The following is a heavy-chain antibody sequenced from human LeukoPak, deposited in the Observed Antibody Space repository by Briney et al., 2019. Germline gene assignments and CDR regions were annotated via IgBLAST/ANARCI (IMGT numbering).Heavy chain of an antibody. Sequence: GGSLRLSCAASGFTFSNYGMSWVRQAPGNGLEWVSAISGSGSSTYYADSVKGRFTISRDNSKNTLYLQMNSLRAEDTAVYYCAKDPTAYFDYWGQGTLVTVSS. CDR3: AKDPTAYFDY. CDR2: ISGSGSST. V-gene: IGHV3-23*01. D-gene: IGHD4-17*01. CDR1: GFTFSNYG. J-gene: IGHJ4*02.